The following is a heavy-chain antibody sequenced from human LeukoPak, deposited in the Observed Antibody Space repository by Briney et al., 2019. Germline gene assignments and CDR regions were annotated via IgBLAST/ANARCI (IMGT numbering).Heavy chain of an antibody. J-gene: IGHJ4*02. D-gene: IGHD6-19*01. CDR3: ARGISSGWYYFDY. Sequence: SETLSLTCTVSGGSISSYYWSWIRQPPGKGLEWIGYIYYSGSTNYNPSLKSRVTISVDTSKNQFSLKLSSVTAADTAVYYCARGISSGWYYFDYWGQGTLVTVSS. V-gene: IGHV4-59*12. CDR2: IYYSGST. CDR1: GGSISSYY.